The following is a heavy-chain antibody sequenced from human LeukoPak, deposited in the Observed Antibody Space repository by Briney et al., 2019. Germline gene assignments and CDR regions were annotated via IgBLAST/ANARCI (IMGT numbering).Heavy chain of an antibody. CDR2: IIPIFGTA. CDR3: ARLEVITTEAAFDI. J-gene: IGHJ3*02. Sequence: SVKVSCKASGGTFSSYAISWVRQAPGQGLEWTGGIIPIFGTANYAQKFQGRVTITADESTSTAYMELSSLRSEDTAVYYCARLEVITTEAAFDIWGQGTIVTVSS. D-gene: IGHD3-22*01. CDR1: GGTFSSYA. V-gene: IGHV1-69*13.